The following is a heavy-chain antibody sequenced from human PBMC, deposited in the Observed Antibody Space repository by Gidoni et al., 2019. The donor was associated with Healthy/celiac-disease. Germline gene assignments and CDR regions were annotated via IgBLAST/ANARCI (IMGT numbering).Heavy chain of an antibody. CDR3: AVPGGSSGYYSYYYYGMDV. D-gene: IGHD3-22*01. CDR1: GGTFSSYA. V-gene: IGHV1-69*01. J-gene: IGHJ6*02. Sequence: QVQLVQSGAEVKKPGSSVKVSCKASGGTFSSYAISWVRQAPGQGLEWMGGIIPIFGTANYAQKFQGRVTITADESTSTAYMELSSLRSEDTAVYYCAVPGGSSGYYSYYYYGMDVWGQGTTVTVSS. CDR2: IIPIFGTA.